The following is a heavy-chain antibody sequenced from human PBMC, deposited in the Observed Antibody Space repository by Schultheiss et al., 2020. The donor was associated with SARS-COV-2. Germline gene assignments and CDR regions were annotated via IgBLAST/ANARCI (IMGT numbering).Heavy chain of an antibody. V-gene: IGHV3-30*07. J-gene: IGHJ4*02. D-gene: IGHD7-27*01. CDR2: ISYDGSNK. CDR1: GFTFSSYA. CDR3: ARGPGDGSYYFDY. Sequence: GESLKISCAASGFTFSSYAMHWVRQAPGKGLEWVAVISYDGSNKYYADSVKGRFTISRDNSKNTLYLQMNSLRAEDTAVYYCARGPGDGSYYFDYWGQGTLVTVSS.